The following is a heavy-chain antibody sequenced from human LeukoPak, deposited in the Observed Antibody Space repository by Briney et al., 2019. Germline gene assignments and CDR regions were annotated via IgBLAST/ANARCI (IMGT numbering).Heavy chain of an antibody. V-gene: IGHV3-11*05. CDR1: GFTFSDYY. D-gene: IGHD2-21*02. CDR3: ARDSPATYCGGDCYLGYYFDY. CDR2: IRSSSSYT. J-gene: IGHJ4*02. Sequence: PGESLRLSCAASGFTFSDYYMSWIRQAPGKGLEWVSYIRSSSSYTNYADSVKGRFTISRDNAKNSLYLQMNSLRAEDTAVYYCARDSPATYCGGDCYLGYYFDYWGQGTLVTVSS.